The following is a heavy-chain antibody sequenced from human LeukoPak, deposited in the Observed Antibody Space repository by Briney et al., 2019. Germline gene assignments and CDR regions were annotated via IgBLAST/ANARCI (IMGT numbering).Heavy chain of an antibody. CDR3: ARVDYYGSGSYVFDC. CDR1: GFTFSSFW. D-gene: IGHD3-10*01. CDR2: IKQDGSEE. J-gene: IGHJ4*02. V-gene: IGHV3-7*01. Sequence: GGSLRLSCAASGFTFSSFWMSWVRQAPGKGLEWVANIKQDGSEEYYVDSVKGRFTISRDNAKNSLYLQMNSLRAEDTAVYYCARVDYYGSGSYVFDCWGQGTLVTVSS.